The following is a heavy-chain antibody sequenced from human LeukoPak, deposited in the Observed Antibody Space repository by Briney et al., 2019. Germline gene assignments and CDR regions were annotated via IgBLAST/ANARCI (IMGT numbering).Heavy chain of an antibody. CDR2: ISYDGGNR. CDR1: GFTFSSYA. J-gene: IGHJ4*02. D-gene: IGHD6-19*01. V-gene: IGHV3-30-3*01. CDR3: ARFPKQWPRIGFDY. Sequence: PGGSLRLSCAASGFTFSSYAMHWVRQAPGKGLEWVAVISYDGGNRYYADSVKGRFTISRDNSKNTLYLQMNSLRGEDTAVYYCARFPKQWPRIGFDYWGQGTLVTVSS.